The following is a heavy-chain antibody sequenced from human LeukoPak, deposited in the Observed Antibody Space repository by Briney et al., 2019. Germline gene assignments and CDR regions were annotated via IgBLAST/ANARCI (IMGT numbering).Heavy chain of an antibody. CDR1: GFIFSNAW. D-gene: IGHD1-26*01. CDR2: LNEDGRTT. CDR3: ARDLGGIAGS. V-gene: IGHV3-74*01. Sequence: PGGSLRLSCAASGFIFSNAWMHWVRQVPGKGLEWVSRLNEDGRTTTYADPVQGRFTIYRDNSKNTLYLQMNSLRAEDTALYYCARDLGGIAGSWGQGALVTVSS. J-gene: IGHJ1*01.